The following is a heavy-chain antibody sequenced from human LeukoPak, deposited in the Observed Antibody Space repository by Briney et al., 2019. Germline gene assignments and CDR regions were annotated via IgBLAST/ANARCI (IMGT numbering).Heavy chain of an antibody. J-gene: IGHJ4*02. V-gene: IGHV1-24*01. CDR3: PHN. Sequence: ASVKVSCKVSVYRLNELSMHWVRQAPGKGLEWMGGFDPDDGEALCAQQFQGRATMTEDTSTGTVYMELNSLRSEDTAVYNGPHNWGPGTLVTVSS. CDR1: VYRLNELS. CDR2: FDPDDGEA.